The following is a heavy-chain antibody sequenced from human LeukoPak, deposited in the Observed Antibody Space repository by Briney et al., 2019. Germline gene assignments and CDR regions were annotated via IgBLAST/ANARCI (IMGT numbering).Heavy chain of an antibody. J-gene: IGHJ5*02. Sequence: ASVKVSCKASGYTFTSYGISWVRQAPGQGLEWMGWISAYNGNTNYAQKLQGRVTMTTDTSTSTAYMELRSLRSDDTAVYYCAGALRDYYGSGSYYNVVHPDFWDPWGQGTLVTVSS. CDR3: AGALRDYYGSGSYYNVVHPDFWDP. CDR1: GYTFTSYG. V-gene: IGHV1-18*01. D-gene: IGHD3-10*01. CDR2: ISAYNGNT.